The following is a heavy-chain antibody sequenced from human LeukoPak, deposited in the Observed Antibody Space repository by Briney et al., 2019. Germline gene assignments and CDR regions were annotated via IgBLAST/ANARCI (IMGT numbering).Heavy chain of an antibody. Sequence: GGSLRPSCAASGFTFSSYAMSWVRQAPGKGLEWVSVISASGVSTYYADSVKGRFTISRDNSKNTLYLRMNSLRAEDTAVYYCAKKYCSSSGCPYGMDVWGKGTTVTVSS. D-gene: IGHD2-2*01. CDR3: AKKYCSSSGCPYGMDV. V-gene: IGHV3-23*01. CDR2: ISASGVST. J-gene: IGHJ6*04. CDR1: GFTFSSYA.